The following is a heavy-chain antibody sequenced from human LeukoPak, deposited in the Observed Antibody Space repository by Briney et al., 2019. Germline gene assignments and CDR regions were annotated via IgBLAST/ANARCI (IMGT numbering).Heavy chain of an antibody. CDR2: IYHSGST. CDR3: ARVADYYGSGSYYPHDWYFDL. J-gene: IGHJ2*01. CDR1: GGSISSYY. V-gene: IGHV4-59*08. D-gene: IGHD3-10*01. Sequence: PSETLSLTCTVSGGSISSYYWGWIRQPPGKGLEWIGNIYHSGSTYYNPSLKSRVTISVDTSENQFSLKLTSVTAADTAVYYCARVADYYGSGSYYPHDWYFDLWGRGTLVTVSS.